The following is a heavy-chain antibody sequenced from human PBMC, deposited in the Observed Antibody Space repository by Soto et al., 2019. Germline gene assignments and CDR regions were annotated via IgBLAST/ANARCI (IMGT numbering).Heavy chain of an antibody. CDR2: IYYSGST. D-gene: IGHD5-12*01. CDR3: ARQLRWLQVVASENFDY. V-gene: IGHV4-39*01. J-gene: IGHJ4*02. Sequence: QLQLQESGPGLVKPSETLSLTCTVSGGSISSSSYYWGWIRQPPGKGLEWIGRIYYSGSTYYNPSRKVRVTISVDTSKNQFSLKLSSGTAADTAVYYCARQLRWLQVVASENFDYWGQGTLVTVSS. CDR1: GGSISSSSYY.